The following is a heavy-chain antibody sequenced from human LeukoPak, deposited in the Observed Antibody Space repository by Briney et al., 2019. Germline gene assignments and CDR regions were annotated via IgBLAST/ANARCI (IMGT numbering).Heavy chain of an antibody. CDR2: IFYTGST. J-gene: IGHJ5*02. D-gene: IGHD3-9*01. CDR3: ARVGDYDILTGYRPDNWFDP. Sequence: SETLSPTCTVSGGSITSHYWSWTRQPPGKGLEWIGHIFYTGSTNYNPSLKSRVTISVDPSMNQFSLRLTSVTAAATAVYYCARVGDYDILTGYRPDNWFDPWGQGMMVTVSS. CDR1: GGSITSHY. V-gene: IGHV4-59*11.